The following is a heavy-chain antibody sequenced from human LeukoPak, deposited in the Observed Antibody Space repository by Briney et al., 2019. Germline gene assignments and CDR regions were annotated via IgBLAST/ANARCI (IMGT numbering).Heavy chain of an antibody. CDR1: RGSISSAGYY. D-gene: IGHD3-10*01. CDR3: ARHPPKVRYGSGSYYWFDP. V-gene: IGHV4-61*02. J-gene: IGHJ5*02. CDR2: VYTSGST. Sequence: SETLSLTCTVSRGSISSAGYYWSWIRQPAGKGLEWIGRVYTSGSTNYNPSLKSRVTISVDTSKNQFSLKLSSVTAADTAVYYCARHPPKVRYGSGSYYWFDPWGQGTLVTVSS.